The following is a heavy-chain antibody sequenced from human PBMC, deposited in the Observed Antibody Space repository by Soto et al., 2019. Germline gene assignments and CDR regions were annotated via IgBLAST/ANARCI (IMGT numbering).Heavy chain of an antibody. CDR2: VERDDDDK. D-gene: IGHD1-20*01. Sequence: SGPTLVNPTETLTLTCSFSGFSLTSPGMCVSWIRQPPGKALEWLALVERDDDDKYYSTSLKTRLTISKDNRKNQVVLTMANMEHADTGTYYCARSIRGPRRFNGMDVWG. CDR3: ARSIRGPRRFNGMDV. CDR1: GFSLTSPGMC. V-gene: IGHV2-70*13. J-gene: IGHJ6*02.